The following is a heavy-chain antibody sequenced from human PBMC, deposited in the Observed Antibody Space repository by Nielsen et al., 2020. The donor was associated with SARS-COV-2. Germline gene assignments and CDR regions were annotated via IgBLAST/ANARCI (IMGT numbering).Heavy chain of an antibody. V-gene: IGHV4-30-4*01. CDR2: IYYSGST. Sequence: SETLSLTCTVSGGSISSGDNYWSWIRQPPGKGLEWIGYIYYSGSTYYNPSLKSRVTISVDTSKNQFSLNLSSVTAADTAMYYCARYYVSGMYGMDVWGPGTTVTVSS. D-gene: IGHD3-10*01. CDR1: GGSISSGDNY. CDR3: ARYYVSGMYGMDV. J-gene: IGHJ6*02.